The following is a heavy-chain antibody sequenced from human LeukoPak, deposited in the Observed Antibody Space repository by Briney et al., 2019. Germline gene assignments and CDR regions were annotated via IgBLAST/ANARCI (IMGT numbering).Heavy chain of an antibody. Sequence: SETLSLTCAVYGGSFSGYYWSWIRQPPGKGLEWIGEINHSGSTNYNPSLKSRVTISVDTSKNQFSLKLSSVTAADTAVYYCARGDHNRNRRKGFDYWGQGTLVTVSS. J-gene: IGHJ4*02. CDR2: INHSGST. V-gene: IGHV4-34*01. D-gene: IGHD1-20*01. CDR3: ARGDHNRNRRKGFDY. CDR1: GGSFSGYY.